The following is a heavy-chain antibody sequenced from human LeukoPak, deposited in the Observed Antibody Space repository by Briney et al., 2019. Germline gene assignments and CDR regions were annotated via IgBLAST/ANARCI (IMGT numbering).Heavy chain of an antibody. V-gene: IGHV3-49*03. D-gene: IGHD6-19*01. CDR3: SRGFDGGWDYYYYYMDV. J-gene: IGHJ6*03. CDR2: IRRKGYGGTT. CDR1: GFTFCDYA. Sequence: GGSLRLSCTASGFTFCDYAMSWFRQAPGKGLEGVGFIRRKGYGGTTEYAASVKGRFTISRDDSKSIAYLQMNSLKTEDTAVYYCSRGFDGGWDYYYYYMDVWGKGTTVTVSS.